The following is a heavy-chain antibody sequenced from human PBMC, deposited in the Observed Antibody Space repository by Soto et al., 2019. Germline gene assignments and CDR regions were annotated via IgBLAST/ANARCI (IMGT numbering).Heavy chain of an antibody. V-gene: IGHV4-4*07. Sequence: PSETLSRTCTVSGGSISSYYWTWIRQPAGKGLEWIGRIYSSGSTNYNPSLKSRVTMSVDTSKNQFSLKLSSVTAADTAVYYCARDEQQWRGFDCWVQGTLVTVSS. CDR3: ARDEQQWRGFDC. CDR1: GGSISSYY. J-gene: IGHJ4*02. D-gene: IGHD6-19*01. CDR2: IYSSGST.